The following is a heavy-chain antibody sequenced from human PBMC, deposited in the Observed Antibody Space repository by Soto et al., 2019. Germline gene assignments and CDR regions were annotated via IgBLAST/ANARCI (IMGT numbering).Heavy chain of an antibody. V-gene: IGHV3-7*03. CDR2: IKEDGSGK. Sequence: GSLRLSCIASGFTFSSYWMSWVRQAPGKGLGWVANIKEDGSGKYYVDSVKGRFSISRDNARNSLYLQMNSLRVEDTAVYYCVRVGRLGGYWGQGALVTVSS. D-gene: IGHD3-16*01. CDR1: GFTFSSYW. CDR3: VRVGRLGGY. J-gene: IGHJ4*02.